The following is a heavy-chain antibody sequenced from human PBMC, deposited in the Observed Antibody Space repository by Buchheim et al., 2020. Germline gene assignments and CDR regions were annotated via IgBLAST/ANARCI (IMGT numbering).Heavy chain of an antibody. Sequence: QVQLVQSGAEVKKPGASVKVSCKASGYTFPGHYIHWVRQAPGQGLEWMGIINPRTGNTVHAQKFQGRLTVTRDTSTSAIYMDLNNLKSEDTAVYYCARDLGLVETMWGSYFDFWGQGTL. CDR3: ARDLGLVETMWGSYFDF. CDR1: GYTFPGHY. D-gene: IGHD1-26*01. J-gene: IGHJ4*02. CDR2: INPRTGNT. V-gene: IGHV1-46*03.